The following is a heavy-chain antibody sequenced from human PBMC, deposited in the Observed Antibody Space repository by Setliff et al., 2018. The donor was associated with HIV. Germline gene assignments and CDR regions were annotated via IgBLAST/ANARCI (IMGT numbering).Heavy chain of an antibody. J-gene: IGHJ4*02. CDR2: FYYSGTT. D-gene: IGHD3-16*01. CDR1: GGSISSSSYY. V-gene: IGHV4-39*01. CDR3: ARRTLITGYDY. Sequence: SSETLSLTCTVSGGSISSSSYYWGWIRQPPGKGLEWIGSFYYSGTTYYNPSLKSRLTISVYTSKNQFSLKLSSVTAADTAVYYCARRTLITGYDYWGQGTLVTVSS.